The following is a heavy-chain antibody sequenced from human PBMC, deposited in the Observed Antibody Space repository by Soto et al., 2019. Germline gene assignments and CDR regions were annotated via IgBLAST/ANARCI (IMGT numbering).Heavy chain of an antibody. CDR3: ASGSSIAARQYYYYGMDV. D-gene: IGHD6-6*01. V-gene: IGHV1-69*06. CDR1: GGTFSSYA. J-gene: IGHJ6*02. CDR2: IIPIFGTA. Sequence: SVKVSCKASGGTFSSYAISWLRQAPGQGLEWMGGIIPIFGTANYAQKFQGRVTITADKSTSTAYMELSSLRSEDTAVYYCASGSSIAARQYYYYGMDVWGQGTTVTVSS.